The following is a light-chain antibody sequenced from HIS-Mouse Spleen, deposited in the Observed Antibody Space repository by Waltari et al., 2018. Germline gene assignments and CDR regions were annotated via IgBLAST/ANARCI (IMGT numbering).Light chain of an antibody. CDR1: KLGDKY. V-gene: IGLV3-1*01. CDR3: QAWDSSTYVV. J-gene: IGLJ2*01. Sequence: SYELTQPPSVSVSPGQTASITCSGDKLGDKYACWYQQKPGQSPVLVIYQDSKRPSGSPWRFSGSNSGNTATLTISGTQAMDEADYYCQAWDSSTYVVFGGGTKLTVL. CDR2: QDS.